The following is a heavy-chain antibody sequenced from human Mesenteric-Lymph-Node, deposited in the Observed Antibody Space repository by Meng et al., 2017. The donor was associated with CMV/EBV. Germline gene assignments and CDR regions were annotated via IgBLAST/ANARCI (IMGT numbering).Heavy chain of an antibody. V-gene: IGHV4-31*03. Sequence: TGPGGSISSAGYSWSWIRQHPEKGLEWIGYIYYNGNTYYNPSLKSRVTISVDTSENQFSLKLTSVTAADTALYYCSRERGSNYAFDSWGQGTLVTVSS. D-gene: IGHD4-11*01. J-gene: IGHJ4*02. CDR1: GGSISSAGYS. CDR3: SRERGSNYAFDS. CDR2: IYYNGNT.